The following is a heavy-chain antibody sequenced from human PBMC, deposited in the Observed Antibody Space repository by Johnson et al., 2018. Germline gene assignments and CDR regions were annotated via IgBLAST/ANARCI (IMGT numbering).Heavy chain of an antibody. J-gene: IGHJ3*02. CDR2: IYSGGST. V-gene: IGHV3-53*01. D-gene: IGHD3-22*01. CDR3: ARDGTYYYDSSGYPKGTGAFDI. Sequence: VSVIYSGGSTYYADSVKGRFTISRDNSKNTLYLQMNSLRAEDTAVYYCARDGTYYYDSSGYPKGTGAFDIWGQGTM.